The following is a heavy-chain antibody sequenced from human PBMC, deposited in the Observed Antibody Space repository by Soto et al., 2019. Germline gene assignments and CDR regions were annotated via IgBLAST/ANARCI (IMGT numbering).Heavy chain of an antibody. D-gene: IGHD4-17*01. J-gene: IGHJ4*02. CDR2: VLQTGSST. V-gene: IGHV3-23*01. Sequence: VGSLRLSCAASGFTFSTYTMNWVRQAPGKGLEWVSAVLQTGSSTFYADSVKGRFTISRDNSQNTLYLQMNNLRAEDTAVYYCAKDFTPDGYWDFDYWGQGTLVTVSS. CDR3: AKDFTPDGYWDFDY. CDR1: GFTFSTYT.